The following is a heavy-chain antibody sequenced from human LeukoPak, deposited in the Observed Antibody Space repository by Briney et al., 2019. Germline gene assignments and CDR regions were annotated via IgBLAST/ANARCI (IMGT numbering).Heavy chain of an antibody. V-gene: IGHV5-51*01. Sequence: GESLKISCKGSGYSFTSYWIGWVRQMPGKGLEWMGIIYPGDSDTRYSPSFQSQVTISADKSISPAYLQWSSLKASDTAMYYCARRYSSSWYGEDWFDPWGQGTLVTVSS. CDR1: GYSFTSYW. CDR2: IYPGDSDT. CDR3: ARRYSSSWYGEDWFDP. J-gene: IGHJ5*02. D-gene: IGHD6-13*01.